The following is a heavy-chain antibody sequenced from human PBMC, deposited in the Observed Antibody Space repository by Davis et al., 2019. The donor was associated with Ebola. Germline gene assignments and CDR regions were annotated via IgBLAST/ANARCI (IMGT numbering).Heavy chain of an antibody. CDR1: GFTFSSYW. D-gene: IGHD6-6*01. J-gene: IGHJ6*02. Sequence: GESLKISCAASGFTFSSYWMSWVRQAPGKGLEWVANIKQDGSEKYYVDSVKGRFTISRDNAKNSLYLQMNSLRAEDTAVYYCAREYSSSNYYYYGMDVWGQGTTVTVSS. CDR2: IKQDGSEK. V-gene: IGHV3-7*01. CDR3: AREYSSSNYYYYGMDV.